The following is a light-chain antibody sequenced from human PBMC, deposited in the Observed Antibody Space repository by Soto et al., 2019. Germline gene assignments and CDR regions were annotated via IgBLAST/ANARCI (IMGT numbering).Light chain of an antibody. CDR2: GAS. Sequence: DIVLTQSPGTLSLSPGDTATLSCRASQSVSSNLAWYQHKPGQAPRLLIYGASTRATGIPARFSGSGSGTEFTLTISSLQSEDFAVYYCQQYNNWPLTFGGGTKVDIK. CDR1: QSVSSN. V-gene: IGKV3-15*01. CDR3: QQYNNWPLT. J-gene: IGKJ4*01.